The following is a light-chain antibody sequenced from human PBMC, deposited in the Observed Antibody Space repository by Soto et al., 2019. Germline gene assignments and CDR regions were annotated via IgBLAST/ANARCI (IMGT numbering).Light chain of an antibody. Sequence: QSVLTQPPSASGSPGQSVTISCTGTSSDVGCYNYVSWYRQHPGKAPKLMIYEVTKRPSGVPDRFSGSKSGNTASLTVSGLQAEDEADYYCSSYAGSNNLVFGGGTKVTVL. CDR1: SSDVGCYNY. J-gene: IGLJ2*01. V-gene: IGLV2-8*01. CDR3: SSYAGSNNLV. CDR2: EVT.